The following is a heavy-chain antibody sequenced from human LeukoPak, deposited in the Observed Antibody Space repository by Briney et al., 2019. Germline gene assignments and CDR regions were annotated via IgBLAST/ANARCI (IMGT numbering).Heavy chain of an antibody. CDR2: ISYDGSNK. V-gene: IGHV3-30-3*01. CDR1: GFTFSSYA. D-gene: IGHD3-10*01. J-gene: IGHJ4*01. CDR3: ATYGSGSGTFFDS. Sequence: GGSLRLSRAASGFTFSSYAMHWVRQAPGKGLEWVAVISYDGSNKYYADSVKGRFTISRDNAKNSLYLQMNSLRAEDTALYYCATYGSGSGTFFDSWGQGTLVTVS.